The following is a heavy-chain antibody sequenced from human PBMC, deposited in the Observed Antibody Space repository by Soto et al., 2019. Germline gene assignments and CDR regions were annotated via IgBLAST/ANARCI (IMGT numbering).Heavy chain of an antibody. CDR2: ISGSGAAT. CDR1: GFTFSSYG. D-gene: IGHD3-3*01. CDR3: AKVLYGVVTYFDS. J-gene: IGHJ4*02. Sequence: EVQLLESGGGLVQPGGSLRLSCASSGFTFSSYGMTWVRRPPGKGLEWVSAISGSGAATYHADSVQARFTISRDNSNNTLYLQMNSLRAEDTAVYSCAKVLYGVVTYFDSWGQGTLVTVSS. V-gene: IGHV3-23*01.